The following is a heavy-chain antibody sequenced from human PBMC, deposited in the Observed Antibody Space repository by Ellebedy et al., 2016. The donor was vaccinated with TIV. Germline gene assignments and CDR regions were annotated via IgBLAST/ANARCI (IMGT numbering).Heavy chain of an antibody. D-gene: IGHD4-17*01. CDR1: GFTFSSYA. V-gene: IGHV3-33*08. CDR3: ARDWTVTTYDAFDI. CDR2: IWYDGSNK. Sequence: GESLKISXAASGFTFSSYAMSWVRQAPGKGLEWVAVIWYDGSNKYYADSVKGRFTISRDNSKNTLYLQMNSLRSEDTAVYYCARDWTVTTYDAFDIWGQGTMVTVSS. J-gene: IGHJ3*02.